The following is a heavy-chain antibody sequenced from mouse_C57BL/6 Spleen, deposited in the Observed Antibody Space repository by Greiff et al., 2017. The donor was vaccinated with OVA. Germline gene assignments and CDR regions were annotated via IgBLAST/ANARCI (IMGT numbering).Heavy chain of an antibody. CDR3: ARDSNRTWFAD. CDR1: GFTFSDYG. V-gene: IGHV5-17*01. D-gene: IGHD2-5*01. Sequence: EVQGVESGGGLVKPGGSLKLSCAASGFTFSDYGMHWVSQAPEKGLEWVAYISSGSSTIYYADTVKGRFPFSRDNAKNTLFLQRPSLRSEDTAMYYCARDSNRTWFADWGQGTLVTVSA. CDR2: ISSGSSTI. J-gene: IGHJ3*01.